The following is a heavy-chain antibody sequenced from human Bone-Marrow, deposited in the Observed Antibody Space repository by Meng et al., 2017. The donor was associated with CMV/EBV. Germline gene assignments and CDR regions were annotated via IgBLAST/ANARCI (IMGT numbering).Heavy chain of an antibody. J-gene: IGHJ6*02. D-gene: IGHD2-2*01. V-gene: IGHV3-7*01. CDR1: GFTFSSYW. CDR3: ARDQIVVVPAALYGMDV. CDR2: IKQDGSEK. Sequence: GGSLRLSCAASGFTFSSYWMSWVRQAPGKGLEWVANIKQDGSEKYYVDSVKGRFTISRDNAKNSLYLQMNSLRAEDTAVYYCARDQIVVVPAALYGMDVWGQGTMVTVSS.